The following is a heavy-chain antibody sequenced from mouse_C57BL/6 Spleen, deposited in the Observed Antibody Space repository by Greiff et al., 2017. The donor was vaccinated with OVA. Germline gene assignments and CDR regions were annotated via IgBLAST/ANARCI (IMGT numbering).Heavy chain of an antibody. D-gene: IGHD1-1*01. CDR3: ARTREGNYYGSNLDY. CDR1: GFSLTSYG. V-gene: IGHV2-2*01. CDR2: IWSGGST. J-gene: IGHJ2*01. Sequence: QVQLKESGPGLVQPSPCLSISCTASGFSLTSYGVHWVRQSPGKGLEWLGVIWSGGSTDYTAAFISRLSISKDNSKSQVLSKMNSLQAANTAIYYGARTREGNYYGSNLDYWGQGTTLTVSS.